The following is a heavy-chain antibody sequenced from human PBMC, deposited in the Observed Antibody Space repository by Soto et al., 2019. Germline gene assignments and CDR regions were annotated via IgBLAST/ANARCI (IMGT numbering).Heavy chain of an antibody. Sequence: QVQLVQSGAEVKKPGASVKISCRASGYAFAAYAIQWVRQAPGQGLEWMGWINAANGDTKVAQNFQGTVSFTRDISAKTAYMELSSLTSEDTAVYYCARGGRALNRRGVMYYFDNWGQGTPVTV. J-gene: IGHJ4*02. V-gene: IGHV1-3*01. CDR1: GYAFAAYA. CDR2: INAANGDT. D-gene: IGHD3-16*01. CDR3: ARGGRALNRRGVMYYFDN.